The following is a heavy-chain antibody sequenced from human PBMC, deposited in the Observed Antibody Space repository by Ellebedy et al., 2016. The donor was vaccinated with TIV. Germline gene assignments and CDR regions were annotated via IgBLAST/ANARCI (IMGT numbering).Heavy chain of an antibody. CDR3: ARDIAAAGSQLGYFDY. J-gene: IGHJ4*02. Sequence: SETLSLXCTVSGGSVSSGSYYWSWIRQPPGKGLEWIGEINHSGSTNYNPSLKSRVTISVDTSKNQFSLKLSSVTAADTAVYYCARDIAAAGSQLGYFDYWGQGTLVTVSS. CDR1: GGSVSSGSYY. V-gene: IGHV4-39*07. CDR2: INHSGST. D-gene: IGHD6-13*01.